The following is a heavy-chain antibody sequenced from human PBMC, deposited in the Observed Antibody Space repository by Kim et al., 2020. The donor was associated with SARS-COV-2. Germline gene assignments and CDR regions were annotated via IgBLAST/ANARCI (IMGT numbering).Heavy chain of an antibody. CDR3: ARSSLLDFDY. V-gene: IGHV1-2*06. CDR2: LSANSGGT. Sequence: VKVSCKASGYTFTDYHIHWVRQAPGQGLEWMGRLSANSGGTNYAQRFQGRVTMTRDTSISTVYLEMTRLRSDDTAVYYCARSSLLDFDYWGQGTLVTV. J-gene: IGHJ4*02. CDR1: GYTFTDYH. D-gene: IGHD2-15*01.